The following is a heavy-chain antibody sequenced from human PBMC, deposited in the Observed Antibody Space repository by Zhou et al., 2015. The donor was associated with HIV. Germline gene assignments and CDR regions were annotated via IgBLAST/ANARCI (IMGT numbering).Heavy chain of an antibody. CDR2: INPSGDST. V-gene: IGHV1-46*01. Sequence: QVQLVQSGAEMKKPGASVKVSCKTSGYTFIKHYMHWVRQAPGQGLEWMGIINPSGDSTTYAQKFQGRVAMTRDTSASIVYMELNSLRFEDTAVYYCARGRPLSRYYYGSVWGQGTLVTVSS. CDR3: ARGRPLSRYYYGSV. J-gene: IGHJ4*02. CDR1: GYTFIKHY. D-gene: IGHD3-10*01.